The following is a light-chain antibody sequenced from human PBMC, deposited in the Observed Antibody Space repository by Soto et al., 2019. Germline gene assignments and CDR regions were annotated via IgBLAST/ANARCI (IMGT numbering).Light chain of an antibody. J-gene: IGKJ4*01. CDR2: DAS. Sequence: VLTQSPAPLSLSPGENSILSCRASPSLSKYSPWYQQRNGQATRFLINDASHRDTGITARFSGGGYGKDFNISISSLEPEDFAVYDCQQRSDWLTFGGGTKVDIK. CDR3: QQRSDWLT. CDR1: PSLSKY. V-gene: IGKV3-11*01.